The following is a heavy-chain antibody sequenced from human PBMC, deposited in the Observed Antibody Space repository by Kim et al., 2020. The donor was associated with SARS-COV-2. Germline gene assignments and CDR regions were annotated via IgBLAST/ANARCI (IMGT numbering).Heavy chain of an antibody. Sequence: ASVKVSCKASGYTFTSYGISWVRQAPGQGLEWMGWISAYNGNTNYAQKLQGRVTMTTDTSTNTAYMELRSLRSDDTAVYYCARDACITIFGVVIAACDYFYSWGQGTLVTVSS. CDR2: ISAYNGNT. CDR3: ARDACITIFGVVIAACDYFYS. CDR1: GYTFTSYG. V-gene: IGHV1-18*01. D-gene: IGHD3-3*01. J-gene: IGHJ4*02.